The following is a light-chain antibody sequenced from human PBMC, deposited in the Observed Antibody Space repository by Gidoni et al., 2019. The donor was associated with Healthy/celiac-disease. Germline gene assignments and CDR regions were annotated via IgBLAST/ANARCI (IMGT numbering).Light chain of an antibody. V-gene: IGKV2-28*01. CDR2: LGS. Sequence: DIVMTQSPLPLPVTPGEPASISCRSSQSLLQSNGYNYWDWYLQKPGQSPQLLIYLGSNRASGVPDRVSGSGSGTDFTLKISRVEAEDVGVYYCMQALQTPLTFGGGTKVEIK. J-gene: IGKJ4*01. CDR3: MQALQTPLT. CDR1: QSLLQSNGYNY.